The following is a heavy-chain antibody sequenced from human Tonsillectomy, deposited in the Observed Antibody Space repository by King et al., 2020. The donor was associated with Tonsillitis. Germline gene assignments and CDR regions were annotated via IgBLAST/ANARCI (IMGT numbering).Heavy chain of an antibody. CDR1: GGSISSGGYY. Sequence: VQLQESGPGLVKPSQILSLTCTVSGGSISSGGYYWRWIRQPAGKGLEWIGHIDTSGSTNYNPSLKSRVTMSVDTSKKQFSLRLSSVTAADTAVYYCARYSGYNYIDTFDIWGQGTMVTVSS. CDR2: IDTSGST. CDR3: ARYSGYNYIDTFDI. V-gene: IGHV4-61*02. D-gene: IGHD5-12*01. J-gene: IGHJ3*02.